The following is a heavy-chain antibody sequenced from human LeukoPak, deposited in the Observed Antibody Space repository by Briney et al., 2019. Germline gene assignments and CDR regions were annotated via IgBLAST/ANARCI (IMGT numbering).Heavy chain of an antibody. CDR2: IDWDDDK. J-gene: IGHJ5*02. V-gene: IGHV2-70*01. D-gene: IGHD3-22*01. CDR1: GFSLSTSGMC. CDR3: ARMYYYDSSGYYWFDP. Sequence: SGPALVKPTQTLTLTCTFSGFSLSTSGMCVSWIRQPPGKALEWLALIDWDDDKYYSTSLKTRLTISKDTSKNQVVLTMTNMDPVDTATYYCARMYYYDSSGYYWFDPWGQGTLVTVSP.